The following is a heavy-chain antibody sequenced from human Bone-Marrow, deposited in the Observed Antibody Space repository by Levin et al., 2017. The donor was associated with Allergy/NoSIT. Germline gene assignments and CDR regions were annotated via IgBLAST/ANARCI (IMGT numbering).Heavy chain of an antibody. CDR1: GGSISSSSYY. J-gene: IGHJ6*02. V-gene: IGHV4-39*07. CDR3: ARDGYYDSSGYYNYGMDV. CDR2: IYYSGST. D-gene: IGHD3-22*01. Sequence: LETLSLTCTVSGGSISSSSYYWGWIRQPPGKGLEWIGSIYYSGSTYYNPSLKSRVTISVDTSKNQFSLKLSSVTAADTAVYYCARDGYYDSSGYYNYGMDVWGQGTTVTVSS.